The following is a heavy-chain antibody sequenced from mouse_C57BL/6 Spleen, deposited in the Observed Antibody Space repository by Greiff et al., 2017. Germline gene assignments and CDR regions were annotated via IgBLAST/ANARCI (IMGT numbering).Heavy chain of an antibody. CDR2: IDPEDGDT. Sequence: VQLQQSGAELVRPGASVKLSCTASGFNIKDYYMHWVKQRPEQGLEWIGRIDPEDGDTEYAPKFQGKATMTADTSSNTAYLQLSSLTSADTAVYYCTPSYGNYWYFDVWGTGTTVTVSS. CDR1: GFNIKDYY. V-gene: IGHV14-1*01. CDR3: TPSYGNYWYFDV. D-gene: IGHD2-1*01. J-gene: IGHJ1*03.